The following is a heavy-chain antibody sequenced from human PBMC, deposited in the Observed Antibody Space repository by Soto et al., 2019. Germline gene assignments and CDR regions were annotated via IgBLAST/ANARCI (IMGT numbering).Heavy chain of an antibody. J-gene: IGHJ4*02. CDR2: RYYSEST. D-gene: IGHD2-15*01. CDR3: ARTKCSGGSCYSLSLDY. V-gene: IGHV4-31*03. CDR1: GGSITTGGYY. Sequence: TSETLSLTCTVSGGSITTGGYYWSWIRQLPGKGLEWIGHRYYSESTYYNPSLKSRVSISLDTSKNQFSLKLSFVTAADTAMYYCARTKCSGGSCYSLSLDYWGQGTTVTVYS.